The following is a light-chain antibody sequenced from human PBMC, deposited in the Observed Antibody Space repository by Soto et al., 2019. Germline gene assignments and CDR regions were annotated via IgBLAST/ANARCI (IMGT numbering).Light chain of an antibody. CDR1: QSVSSSY. Sequence: EIVLTQSPGTLSLSPGERATLSCRASQSVSSSYLAWYQQKPGQAPRLLIYGASSRATGIPDRFSGSGSGAEFTLTIRSLQSEDFALYFCQQYSDWPFTFGPGTKVDIK. J-gene: IGKJ3*01. CDR2: GAS. CDR3: QQYSDWPFT. V-gene: IGKV3-20*01.